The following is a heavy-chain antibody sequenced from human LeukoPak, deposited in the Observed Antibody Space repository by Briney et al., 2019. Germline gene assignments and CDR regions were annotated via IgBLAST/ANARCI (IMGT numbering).Heavy chain of an antibody. Sequence: GGSLRLSCAASRFTFSSYEMNWVRQAPGKGLEWVSYISGSGIKHYADSVKGRFNISRDNAKNSLYLQMNSLRVEDTAVYYCAREDTGVAFDIWGQGTTVTV. D-gene: IGHD2-8*01. CDR1: RFTFSSYE. CDR2: ISGSGIK. CDR3: AREDTGVAFDI. V-gene: IGHV3-48*03. J-gene: IGHJ3*02.